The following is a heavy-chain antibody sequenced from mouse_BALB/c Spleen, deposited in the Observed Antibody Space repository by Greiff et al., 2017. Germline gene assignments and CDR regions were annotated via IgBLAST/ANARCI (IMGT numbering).Heavy chain of an antibody. D-gene: IGHD1-1*01. CDR2: INPSSGYT. V-gene: IGHV1-4*01. J-gene: IGHJ3*01. Sequence: QVQLQQSGAELVRPGASVKMSCKASGYTFTSYTMHWVKQRPGQGLEWIGYINPSSGYTNFNQKFKDKATLTADKSSSTAYMQLSSLTSEDSAVYYCASPYYYGSSKTWFAYWGQGTLVTVSA. CDR1: GYTFTSYT. CDR3: ASPYYYGSSKTWFAY.